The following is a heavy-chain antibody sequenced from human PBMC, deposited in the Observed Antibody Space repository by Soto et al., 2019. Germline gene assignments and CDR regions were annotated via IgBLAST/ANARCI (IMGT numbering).Heavy chain of an antibody. D-gene: IGHD6-19*01. CDR3: ARGQYSSGWLIFDY. CDR2: IYTSGST. CDR1: GGSVSSYY. Sequence: SETLSLTCTVSGGSVSSYYWSWIRQPAGKGLEWIGRIYTSGSTNYNPSLKSRVTMSVDTSKNQFSLKLSSVTAADTAVYYCARGQYSSGWLIFDYWGQGTLVTVSS. V-gene: IGHV4-4*07. J-gene: IGHJ4*02.